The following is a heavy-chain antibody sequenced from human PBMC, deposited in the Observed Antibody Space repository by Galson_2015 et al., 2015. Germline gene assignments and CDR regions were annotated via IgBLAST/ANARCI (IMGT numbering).Heavy chain of an antibody. CDR3: ARDYSDSGPFPHY. CDR1: GYTFTNYG. CDR2: IITHNGYA. Sequence: ASVKVSCKASGYTFTNYGLSWVRQAPGQGPEWMGWIITHNGYANYAQKFQGRVSMTTDTSTSTAYMELRSLTSDDTAVYYCARDYSDSGPFPHYWGQGTLVTVSS. V-gene: IGHV1-18*04. D-gene: IGHD3-22*01. J-gene: IGHJ4*02.